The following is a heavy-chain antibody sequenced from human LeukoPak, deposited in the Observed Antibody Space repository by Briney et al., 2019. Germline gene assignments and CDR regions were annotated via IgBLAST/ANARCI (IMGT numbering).Heavy chain of an antibody. CDR3: TREDRIAAAGTGYYFDY. Sequence: GASVKVSCKASGYTFTSYYIHWARQAPGHGLEWMGIINPSGGTTNYAQKFQGRVTMTRDTSTSTVYMELSSLTSEDTAVYYCTREDRIAAAGTGYYFDYWGQGTLVTVSS. V-gene: IGHV1-46*01. J-gene: IGHJ4*02. CDR2: INPSGGTT. CDR1: GYTFTSYY. D-gene: IGHD6-13*01.